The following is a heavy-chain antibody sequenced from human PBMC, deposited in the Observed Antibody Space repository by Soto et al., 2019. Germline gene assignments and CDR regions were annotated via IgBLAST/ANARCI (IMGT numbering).Heavy chain of an antibody. CDR3: ARTGSGGYYSGMDV. V-gene: IGHV4-31*03. CDR2: IYYSGST. Sequence: SETLSLTCTVSGGSISSGGYYWSWIRQHPGKGLEWIGYIYYSGSTYYNPSLKSRVTISVDTSRNQFSLKLSSVTAADTAVYYCARTGSGGYYSGMDVWVQGTTVTVSS. D-gene: IGHD3-22*01. J-gene: IGHJ6*02. CDR1: GGSISSGGYY.